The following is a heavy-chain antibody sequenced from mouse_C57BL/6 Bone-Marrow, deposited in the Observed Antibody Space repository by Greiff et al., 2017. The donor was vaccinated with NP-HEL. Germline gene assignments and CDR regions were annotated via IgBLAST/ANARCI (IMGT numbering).Heavy chain of an antibody. CDR1: GFTFSDYG. CDR2: ISSGSSTI. J-gene: IGHJ1*03. Sequence: EVQLVESGGGLVKPGGSLKLSCAASGFTFSDYGMHWVRQAPEKGLEWVAYISSGSSTIYYADTVKGRFTISRDNAKNTLFLQMTSLRSEDTAMYYCARGSRDYDRYFDVWGTGTTVTVSS. V-gene: IGHV5-17*01. D-gene: IGHD2-4*01. CDR3: ARGSRDYDRYFDV.